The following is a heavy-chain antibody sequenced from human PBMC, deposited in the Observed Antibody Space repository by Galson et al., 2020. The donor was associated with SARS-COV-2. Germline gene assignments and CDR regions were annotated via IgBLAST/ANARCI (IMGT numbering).Heavy chain of an antibody. CDR2: INSDGSST. CDR1: GFTFSSYW. CDR3: ARDRLRVFEWLFVVYYYGMDV. Sequence: TGGSLRLSCAASGFTFSSYWMHWVRQAPGKGLVWVSRINSDGSSTSYADSVKGRFTISRDNAKNTLYLQMNSLRAEDTAVYYCARDRLRVFEWLFVVYYYGMDVWGQGTTVTVSS. V-gene: IGHV3-74*01. D-gene: IGHD3-3*01. J-gene: IGHJ6*02.